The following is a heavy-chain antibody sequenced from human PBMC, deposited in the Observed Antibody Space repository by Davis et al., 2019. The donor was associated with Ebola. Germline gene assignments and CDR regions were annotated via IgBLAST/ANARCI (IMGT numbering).Heavy chain of an antibody. CDR2: ISWNSGSI. V-gene: IGHV3-9*01. CDR1: GFTFDDYA. Sequence: PGGSLRLSCAASGFTFDDYAMHWVRQAPGKGLEWVSGISWNSGSIGYADSVKGRFTISRDNAKNTLYLQMNSLRAEDTAVYYCARPYYYDSSGYYYGGDAFDIWGQGTMVTVSS. J-gene: IGHJ3*02. D-gene: IGHD3-22*01. CDR3: ARPYYYDSSGYYYGGDAFDI.